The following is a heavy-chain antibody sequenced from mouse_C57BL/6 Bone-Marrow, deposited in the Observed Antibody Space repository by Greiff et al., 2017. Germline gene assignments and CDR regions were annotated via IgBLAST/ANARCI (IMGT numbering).Heavy chain of an antibody. J-gene: IGHJ3*01. Sequence: VQLQQSGAELVRPGASVTLSCKASGYTFTDYEMHWVKQTPVHGLEWIGAIDPETGGTAYNQKFKGKAILTADKSSSTAYMELRSLTSEDSAVYYCTREAHYYYGSGGFAYWGQGTLVTVSA. D-gene: IGHD1-1*01. CDR3: TREAHYYYGSGGFAY. CDR1: GYTFTDYE. V-gene: IGHV1-15*01. CDR2: IDPETGGT.